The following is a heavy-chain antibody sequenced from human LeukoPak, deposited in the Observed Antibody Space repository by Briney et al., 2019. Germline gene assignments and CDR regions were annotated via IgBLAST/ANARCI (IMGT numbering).Heavy chain of an antibody. CDR1: GFTFSSYA. Sequence: GGSLRLSCSASGFTFSSYAMHWVRQAPGKGLEYVSAISSNGGSTYYADSVRGRFIISRDNSKNTLYLQMSSLRAEDTAVCYCVRSYYYDSNGHGFDYWGQGTLVTVSS. J-gene: IGHJ4*02. CDR2: ISSNGGST. CDR3: VRSYYYDSNGHGFDY. D-gene: IGHD3-22*01. V-gene: IGHV3-64D*06.